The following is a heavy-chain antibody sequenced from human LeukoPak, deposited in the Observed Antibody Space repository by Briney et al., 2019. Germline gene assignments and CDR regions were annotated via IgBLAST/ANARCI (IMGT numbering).Heavy chain of an antibody. CDR3: ARFNYGDYEGGEYYFDY. J-gene: IGHJ4*02. D-gene: IGHD4-17*01. CDR1: GFTFRRYW. CDR2: IKEDGSEK. V-gene: IGHV3-7*01. Sequence: GGSLRLSCVASGFTFRRYWMTWVRQAPGKKPEWVANIKEDGSEKYYDDSVKGRFTISRDNAKNSLYLQMNSLRAEDTAVYYCARFNYGDYEGGEYYFDYWGQGTLVTVSS.